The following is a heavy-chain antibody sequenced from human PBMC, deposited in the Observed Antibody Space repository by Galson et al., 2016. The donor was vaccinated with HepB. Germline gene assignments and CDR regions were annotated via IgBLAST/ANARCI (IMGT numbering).Heavy chain of an antibody. CDR3: ARRTAVAHF. Sequence: SETLSLTCTVSGGSISSSSYYWDWIRQPPGKGLEWIGTIYYPGRTYYNPSLKSRVTMSVDTSKNHFSLKLSSVTAADTAVYYCARRTAVAHFWGQGTLVTVSS. J-gene: IGHJ4*02. CDR1: GGSISSSSYY. D-gene: IGHD4-23*01. V-gene: IGHV4-39*02. CDR2: IYYPGRT.